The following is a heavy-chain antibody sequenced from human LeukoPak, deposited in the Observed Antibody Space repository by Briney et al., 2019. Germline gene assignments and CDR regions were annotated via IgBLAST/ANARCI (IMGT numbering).Heavy chain of an antibody. Sequence: SETLSLTCAVYGGSFSGYYWSWIRQPPGKGLEWIGEINHSGSTNYNPSLKSRVTISVDKSKNQFSLKLNSVTAADTAIYYCARGADYYDSSGYKWFDPWGQGTLVTVSS. CDR2: INHSGST. CDR3: ARGADYYDSSGYKWFDP. CDR1: GGSFSGYY. V-gene: IGHV4-34*01. J-gene: IGHJ5*02. D-gene: IGHD3-22*01.